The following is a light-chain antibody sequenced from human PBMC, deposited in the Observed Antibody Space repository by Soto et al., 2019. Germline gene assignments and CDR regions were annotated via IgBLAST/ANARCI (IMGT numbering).Light chain of an antibody. J-gene: IGLJ1*01. CDR3: CSYTTSNTRQIV. Sequence: QSALTQPASVSGSPGQSITISCTGNSSDVGGYNYVSWYQQQPGKAPKFMIYDVTNRPSGVSNRFSGSKSGNTASLTISGLQAEDGADYYCCSYTTSNTRQIVFGTGTKLTVL. CDR1: SSDVGGYNY. CDR2: DVT. V-gene: IGLV2-14*01.